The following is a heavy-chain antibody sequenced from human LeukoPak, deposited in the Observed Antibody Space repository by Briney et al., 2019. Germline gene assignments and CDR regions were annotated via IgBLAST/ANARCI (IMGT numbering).Heavy chain of an antibody. D-gene: IGHD5-18*01. Sequence: GGSLRLSCAASGFIFSNYAMHWVRQAPGKGLDWVAVISYDGSNKYYADSVKGRFTISRDNSKNTLYLQMNSLRAEDTAVYYCARFPNLGYSYGLGAFDYWGQGNLVTVSS. CDR2: ISYDGSNK. CDR3: ARFPNLGYSYGLGAFDY. J-gene: IGHJ4*02. V-gene: IGHV3-30*14. CDR1: GFIFSNYA.